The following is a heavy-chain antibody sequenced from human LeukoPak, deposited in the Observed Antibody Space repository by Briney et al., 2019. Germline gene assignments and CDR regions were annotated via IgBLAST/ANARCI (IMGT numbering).Heavy chain of an antibody. Sequence: PGGSLRLSCAASGFTFSSYSMNWVRQAPGKGLEWVSYISSSGSTIYYADSVKGRFTISRDNAKNSLYLQMNSLRAEDTAVYYCARLGIAVAGSIDYWGQGTLVTVSS. D-gene: IGHD6-19*01. J-gene: IGHJ4*02. CDR2: ISSSGSTI. CDR3: ARLGIAVAGSIDY. CDR1: GFTFSSYS. V-gene: IGHV3-48*04.